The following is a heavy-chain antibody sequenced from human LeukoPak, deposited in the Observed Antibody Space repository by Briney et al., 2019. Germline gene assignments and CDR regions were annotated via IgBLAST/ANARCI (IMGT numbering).Heavy chain of an antibody. V-gene: IGHV1-2*02. Sequence: ASVKVSCKASGYTFTGYYMHWVRQAPGQGLGWMGWINPNSGGTNYAQKFQGRVTMTRDTSISTAYMELRRLRSDDTAVYYRARWLNYYDSSGYRYYFDYWGQGTLVTVSS. J-gene: IGHJ4*02. CDR3: ARWLNYYDSSGYRYYFDY. D-gene: IGHD3-22*01. CDR1: GYTFTGYY. CDR2: INPNSGGT.